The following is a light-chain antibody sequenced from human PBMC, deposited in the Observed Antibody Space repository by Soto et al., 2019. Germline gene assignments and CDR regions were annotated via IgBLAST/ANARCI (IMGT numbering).Light chain of an antibody. CDR3: QQYGSSSWT. V-gene: IGKV1-39*01. Sequence: DIQMTQSPSSLSASVGDRVTITCRASQGISTYLNWYLQKPGKAPKLLIYAASSLQSGVPSRFSGGGSETDFTLTISSLQPEDFAVYYCQQYGSSSWTFGQGIKVEVK. CDR2: AAS. CDR1: QGISTY. J-gene: IGKJ1*01.